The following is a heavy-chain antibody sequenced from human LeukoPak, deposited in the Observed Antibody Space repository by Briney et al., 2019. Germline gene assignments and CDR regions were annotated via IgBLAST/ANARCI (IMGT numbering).Heavy chain of an antibody. Sequence: GASVTVSCKASGYTFTSYAMNWVRQAPGQGLEWVGWINTNTGNPTYAQGFTGRFVFSLDTSVSTAYLQISSLKAEDTAVYYCARVGAAAGTTGDYWGQGTLVTVSS. J-gene: IGHJ4*02. D-gene: IGHD6-13*01. CDR1: GYTFTSYA. CDR2: INTNTGNP. V-gene: IGHV7-4-1*02. CDR3: ARVGAAAGTTGDY.